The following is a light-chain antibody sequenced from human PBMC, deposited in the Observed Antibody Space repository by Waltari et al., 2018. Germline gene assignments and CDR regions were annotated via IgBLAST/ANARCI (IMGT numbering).Light chain of an antibody. Sequence: IVVTQSPATLSVSPGEGATPSCRASETIKTNLAWYQHTPGQAPRLLIYDAPTRATGIPARFSASGSGTEFTLTISSLQSEDFAIYFCQQYNEWPPISTFGQGTNLEIK. J-gene: IGKJ2*01. V-gene: IGKV3-15*01. CDR2: DAP. CDR3: QQYNEWPPIST. CDR1: ETIKTN.